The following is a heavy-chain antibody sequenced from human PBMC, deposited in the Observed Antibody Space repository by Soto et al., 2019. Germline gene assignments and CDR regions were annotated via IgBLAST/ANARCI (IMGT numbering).Heavy chain of an antibody. Sequence: PSETLSLTCTVSSGSISGTNWWSWVRQSPGKGLEWIGEIYHSGNTNYNPSLKSRVTVSVDKSKNQFSLRLSSVTAADTAVYYCARGRYSSSSTWFDPWGQGTLVTVSS. J-gene: IGHJ5*02. V-gene: IGHV4-4*02. CDR3: ARGRYSSSSTWFDP. CDR1: SGSISGTNW. D-gene: IGHD6-6*01. CDR2: IYHSGNT.